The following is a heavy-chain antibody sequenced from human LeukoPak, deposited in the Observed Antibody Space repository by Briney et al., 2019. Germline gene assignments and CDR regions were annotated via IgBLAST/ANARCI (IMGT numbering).Heavy chain of an antibody. CDR3: ARGLGYYDSSGYYYWYY. CDR1: GFTLSSYA. V-gene: IGHV3-23*01. D-gene: IGHD3-22*01. J-gene: IGHJ4*02. CDR2: ISVSGNT. Sequence: GGSLRLSCAASGFTLSSYAMSWVRQGPGKGLEWVSAISVSGNTYHADSVKGRFTISRDSSKNTLYLQMNSLRAEDTAVYYCARGLGYYDSSGYYYWYYWGQGTLVTVSS.